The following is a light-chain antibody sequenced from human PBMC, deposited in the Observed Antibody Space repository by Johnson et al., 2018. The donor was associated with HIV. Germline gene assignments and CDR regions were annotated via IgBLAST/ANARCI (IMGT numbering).Light chain of an antibody. CDR3: GIWDASLSPLHG. J-gene: IGLJ1*01. V-gene: IGLV1-51*02. CDR2: EDN. Sequence: QSVLTQPPSVSAAPGQTVNISCSGNVSNIESYFVSWYQQLPGAAPTLLIYEDNKRPSGIPDRFSGSKSGATATLGITGLQTGDEADYYCGIWDASLSPLHGVGTGTTITVL. CDR1: VSNIESYF.